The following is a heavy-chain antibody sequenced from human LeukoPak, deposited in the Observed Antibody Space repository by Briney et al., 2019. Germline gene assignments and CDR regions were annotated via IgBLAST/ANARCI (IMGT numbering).Heavy chain of an antibody. D-gene: IGHD5-18*01. CDR1: DYSISSGYY. J-gene: IGHJ4*02. V-gene: IGHV4-38-2*01. Sequence: PSETLSLTCAVSDYSISSGYYWGWIRQPPGKGLEWIGSIYHSGSTYYKPSLKSRVTMSVDTSKNQFSLKLSSVTAADTAVYYCARRSPRYSYGRFDYWGQGTLVTVSS. CDR2: IYHSGST. CDR3: ARRSPRYSYGRFDY.